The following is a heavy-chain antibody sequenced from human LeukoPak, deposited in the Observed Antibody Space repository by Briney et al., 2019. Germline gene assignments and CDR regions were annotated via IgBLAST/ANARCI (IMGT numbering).Heavy chain of an antibody. V-gene: IGHV4-59*01. CDR2: VYYTGST. J-gene: IGHJ4*01. D-gene: IGHD6-13*01. CDR1: GGSISSYY. CDR3: AREVVAAPGTVDY. Sequence: PSETLSLTCTVSGGSISSYYWSWVRHPPGKGLEWIGFVYYTGSTNYSPSLKSRVTISVDTSKNQFSLKLSSVTAADTAVYYCAREVVAAPGTVDYWGQGTLVTVSS.